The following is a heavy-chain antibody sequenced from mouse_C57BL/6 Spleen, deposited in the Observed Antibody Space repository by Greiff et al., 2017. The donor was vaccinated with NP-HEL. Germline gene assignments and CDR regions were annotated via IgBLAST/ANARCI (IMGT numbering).Heavy chain of an antibody. J-gene: IGHJ3*01. V-gene: IGHV14-1*01. CDR2: IDPEDGDT. CDR3: TLYYYGSSYWFAY. Sequence: VQLQQPGAELVRPGASVKLSCTASGFNIKDYYMHWVKQRPEQGLEWIGRIDPEDGDTEYAPKFQGKATMTADTSSNTAYLQLSSLTSEDTAVYYCTLYYYGSSYWFAYWGQGTLVTVSA. CDR1: GFNIKDYY. D-gene: IGHD1-1*01.